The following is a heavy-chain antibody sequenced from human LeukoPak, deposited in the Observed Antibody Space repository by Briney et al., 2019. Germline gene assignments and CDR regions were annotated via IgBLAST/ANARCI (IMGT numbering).Heavy chain of an antibody. CDR2: IYYSGST. CDR1: GGSIGSYY. J-gene: IGHJ1*01. D-gene: IGHD2-2*01. V-gene: IGHV4-59*08. Sequence: SETLSLTCTVSGGSIGSYYWSWIRQPPGKGLEWIGYIYYSGSTNYSPSLKSRVTILVDSSKNHFSLKLSSVTAADTAVYYCARHSCSSSTTCSAYFQHWGQGTLVTVSS. CDR3: ARHSCSSSTTCSAYFQH.